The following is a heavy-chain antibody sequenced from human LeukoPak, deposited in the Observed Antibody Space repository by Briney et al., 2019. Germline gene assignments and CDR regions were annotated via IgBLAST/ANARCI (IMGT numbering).Heavy chain of an antibody. CDR1: GYTFTNFD. Sequence: ASVKVSCKASGYTFTNFDINWVRQAPGQGLEWMGWMNPVSGNAGSAQKFQGRVTLTRDTSISTAYMELSSLRSDDTAFYYCARAPMGAAALYWGQGTLVAVSS. D-gene: IGHD6-13*01. V-gene: IGHV1-8*01. J-gene: IGHJ4*02. CDR3: ARAPMGAAALY. CDR2: MNPVSGNA.